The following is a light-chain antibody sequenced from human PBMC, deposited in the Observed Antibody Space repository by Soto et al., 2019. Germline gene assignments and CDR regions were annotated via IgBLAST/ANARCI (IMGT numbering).Light chain of an antibody. Sequence: EIVLTQSPGTLSLSPGERATLSCRASQSVSSSSLAWYQQKPGQAPRLLISGTSSRATGIPDRFSGSGSRTDFTLTISRLGPEDFAVYFCQQYRTFGQGTKVDIK. CDR3: QQYRT. V-gene: IGKV3-20*01. CDR2: GTS. CDR1: QSVSSSS. J-gene: IGKJ1*01.